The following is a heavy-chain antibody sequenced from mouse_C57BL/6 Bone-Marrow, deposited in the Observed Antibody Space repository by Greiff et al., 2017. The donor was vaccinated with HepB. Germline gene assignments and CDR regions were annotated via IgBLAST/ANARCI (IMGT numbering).Heavy chain of an antibody. J-gene: IGHJ4*01. V-gene: IGHV5-17*01. D-gene: IGHD4-1*01. CDR1: GFTFSDYG. CDR2: ISSGSSTI. CDR3: ARRTGTRAMDY. Sequence: EVMLVESGGGLVKPGGSLKLSCAASGFTFSDYGMHRVRQAPEKGLEWVAYISSGSSTIYYADTVKGRFTISRDNAKNTLFLQMTSLRSEDTAMYYCARRTGTRAMDYWGQGTSVTVSS.